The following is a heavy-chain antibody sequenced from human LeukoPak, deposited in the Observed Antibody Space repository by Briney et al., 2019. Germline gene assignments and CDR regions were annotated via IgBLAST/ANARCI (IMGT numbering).Heavy chain of an antibody. Sequence: SETLSLTCAVYGGSFSGYYWSWIRQPPGKGLEWVGEINHSGSTNYNPSLKSRVTISVDTSKNQFSLKLSSVTAADTAVYYCARDSGSYYSNAFDIWGQGTMVTASS. D-gene: IGHD1-26*01. CDR2: INHSGST. V-gene: IGHV4-34*01. J-gene: IGHJ3*02. CDR1: GGSFSGYY. CDR3: ARDSGSYYSNAFDI.